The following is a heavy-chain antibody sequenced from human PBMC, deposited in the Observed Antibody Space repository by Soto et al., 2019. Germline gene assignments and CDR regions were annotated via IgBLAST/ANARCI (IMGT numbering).Heavy chain of an antibody. Sequence: QITLKESGPTLVKPTQTLTLTCIFSGFSFSADGVGVGWIRQPPGKALEWLALIYWDDDPRYRPSLKSRLTITKASSKNQVVLTLTNMDPLDTATYSCARAFGGTSWPNDAFDVWGQGTVVTVSS. CDR1: GFSFSADGVG. CDR3: ARAFGGTSWPNDAFDV. D-gene: IGHD3-16*01. J-gene: IGHJ3*01. V-gene: IGHV2-5*02. CDR2: IYWDDDP.